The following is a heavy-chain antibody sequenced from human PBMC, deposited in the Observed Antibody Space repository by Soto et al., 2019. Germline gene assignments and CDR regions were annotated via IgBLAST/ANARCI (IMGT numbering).Heavy chain of an antibody. CDR1: GFTFSSYD. J-gene: IGHJ6*02. D-gene: IGHD4-17*01. CDR3: SRVFKYGEYVSAMDV. V-gene: IGHV3-13*01. CDR2: IGTAGDT. Sequence: PGGSLRLXCAASGFTFSSYDMHWVRQVTGKGLEWVSGIGTAGDTYYLGSVKGRLTISREKAKNSLYLQMNSLRAEDTAVYYCSRVFKYGEYVSAMDVWGQGTSVTAP.